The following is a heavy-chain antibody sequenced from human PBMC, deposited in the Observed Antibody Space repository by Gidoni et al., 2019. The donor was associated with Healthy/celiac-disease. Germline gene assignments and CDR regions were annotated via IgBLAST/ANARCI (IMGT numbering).Heavy chain of an antibody. Sequence: QVQLQESGPGLVKPSETLSLTCTVSGGPISSYYWSWIRQPAGKGLEWIGRIYPSGSTNYNPAPKSRVTMSVDTPKPQFSLTRSLAPAADPAVYYGARGGGFGGRWIDYWGQGTLVTVSS. CDR1: GGPISSYY. D-gene: IGHD3-10*01. V-gene: IGHV4-4*07. J-gene: IGHJ4*02. CDR3: ARGGGFGGRWIDY. CDR2: IYPSGST.